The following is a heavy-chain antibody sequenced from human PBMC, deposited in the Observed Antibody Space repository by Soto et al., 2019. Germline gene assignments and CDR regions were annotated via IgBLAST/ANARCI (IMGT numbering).Heavy chain of an antibody. D-gene: IGHD3-3*01. CDR1: GFTFSASV. V-gene: IGHV3-30*03. J-gene: IGHJ4*02. Sequence: QVLLVESGGGVVQPGGSLRLSCAASGFTFSASVMHWVRQAPGKGLEWIAILSYGAKNKYYADSVKGRFTISRDISESTLYLQMDSLRTEDTAVYYCVREEFEDGRGHFTNWRQGTLVSVSS. CDR3: VREEFEDGRGHFTN. CDR2: LSYGAKNK.